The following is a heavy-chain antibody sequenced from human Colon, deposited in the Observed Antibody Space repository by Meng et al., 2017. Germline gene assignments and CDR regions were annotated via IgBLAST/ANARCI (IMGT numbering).Heavy chain of an antibody. V-gene: IGHV4-4*02. J-gene: IGHJ4*02. D-gene: IGHD6-19*01. CDR2: IAHTGRT. Sequence: QMLLRESGPGLVKPSGTLSLTCAVSGVSISTTNWWTWFRQSPGKGLEWIGEIAHTGRTNYNRSLKSRVTISLDKSKNQFSLILTSVTAADTAIYYCASSSGWWRLDSWGQGTLVTVSS. CDR1: GVSISTTNW. CDR3: ASSSGWWRLDS.